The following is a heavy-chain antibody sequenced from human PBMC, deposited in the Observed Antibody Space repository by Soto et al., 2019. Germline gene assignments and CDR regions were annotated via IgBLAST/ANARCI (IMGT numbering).Heavy chain of an antibody. CDR3: ARVGDSGYYWYFDY. V-gene: IGHV4-4*07. D-gene: IGHD3-22*01. CDR1: GDSITSYY. J-gene: IGHJ4*02. Sequence: SETLSLTCTVSGDSITSYYWTWIRQAAGRRLECIGRVFSSGTTNYNPSLKSRVTMSVDTSKNQLSLKLTSVTAADTAVYYCARVGDSGYYWYFDYWGQEALVTVSS. CDR2: VFSSGTT.